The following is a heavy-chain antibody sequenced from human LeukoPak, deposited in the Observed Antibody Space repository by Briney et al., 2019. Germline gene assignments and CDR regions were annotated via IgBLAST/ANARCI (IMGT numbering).Heavy chain of an antibody. CDR2: IYYSGST. CDR1: GGSISSYY. Sequence: PSETLSLTCTVSGGSISSYYWSWIRQPPGKGLEWIGYIYYSGSTNYNPSLKSRVTISVDTSKNQFSLQLNSVTPEDTAVYYCARQARGIRLKIFYYYHYMDVWGKGTTVTVSS. CDR3: ARQARGIRLKIFYYYHYMDV. V-gene: IGHV4-59*08. J-gene: IGHJ6*03. D-gene: IGHD3-10*01.